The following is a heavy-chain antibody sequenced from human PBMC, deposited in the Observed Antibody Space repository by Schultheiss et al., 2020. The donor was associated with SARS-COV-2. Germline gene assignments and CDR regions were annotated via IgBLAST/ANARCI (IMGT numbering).Heavy chain of an antibody. D-gene: IGHD4/OR15-4a*01. Sequence: SETLSLTCTVSGGSIRSGESYWSWIRQSPGKGLEWIGYIDYSGRIFYNPSLKSRVTISVDTSKNQFSLNLTSVTAADTAVYYCARHHCQRCQLGNWGQGTLVTVSS. CDR3: ARHHCQRCQLGN. CDR1: GGSIRSGESY. J-gene: IGHJ4*02. CDR2: IDYSGRI. V-gene: IGHV4-30-4*01.